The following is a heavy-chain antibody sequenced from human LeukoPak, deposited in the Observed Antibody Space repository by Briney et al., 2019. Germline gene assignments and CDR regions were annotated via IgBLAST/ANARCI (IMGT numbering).Heavy chain of an antibody. CDR1: GFTFSSYG. J-gene: IGHJ6*02. Sequence: GRSLRLSCAASGFTFSSYGMHWVRQAPGKGLEWVAVISYDGSNKYYADSVKGRFTISRDNSKNTLYLQMNSLRAEDTAVYYCAKDQLRDSSSWYLGYYYGMDVWGQGTTVTVSS. V-gene: IGHV3-30*18. D-gene: IGHD6-13*01. CDR2: ISYDGSNK. CDR3: AKDQLRDSSSWYLGYYYGMDV.